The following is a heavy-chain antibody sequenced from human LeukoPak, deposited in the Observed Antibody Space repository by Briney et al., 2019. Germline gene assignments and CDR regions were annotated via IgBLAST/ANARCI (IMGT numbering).Heavy chain of an antibody. V-gene: IGHV4-39*01. Sequence: SETLSLTCTVSGGSISSSNYYWGWIRQPPGKGLERIGSIYYSGYTYYNPSLKSRVTISVDTSKNQFSLKVSSVTAADTAVYYCASGYYYGSGSYFSIADYWGQGTLVTVSS. CDR2: IYYSGYT. D-gene: IGHD3-10*01. J-gene: IGHJ4*02. CDR1: GGSISSSNYY. CDR3: ASGYYYGSGSYFSIADY.